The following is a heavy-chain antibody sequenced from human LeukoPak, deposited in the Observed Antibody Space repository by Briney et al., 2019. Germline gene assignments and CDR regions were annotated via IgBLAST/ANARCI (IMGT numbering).Heavy chain of an antibody. Sequence: PSETLSLTCAVYGGSFSGYYWSWIRQPPGKGLEWIGEINHSGSTNYNPSLKSRVTISVDASKNQFSLMLSSVTAADTAVYYCARGHPYQLLFGDFDYWGQGTLVTVSS. V-gene: IGHV4-34*01. D-gene: IGHD2-2*01. CDR3: ARGHPYQLLFGDFDY. J-gene: IGHJ4*02. CDR1: GGSFSGYY. CDR2: INHSGST.